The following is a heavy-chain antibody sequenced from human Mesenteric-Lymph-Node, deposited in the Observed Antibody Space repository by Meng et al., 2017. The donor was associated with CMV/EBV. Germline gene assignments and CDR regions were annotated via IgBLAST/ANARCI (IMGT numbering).Heavy chain of an antibody. V-gene: IGHV3-7*01. CDR3: ARGSTYFDY. CDR1: GFTFSSYA. CDR2: VKPDGSEK. Sequence: GESLKISCAASGFTFSSYAMSWVRQAPGKGLEWVANVKPDGSEKHYVDSVKGRFTISRDNAKNSLYLQMNSLRAEDTAVYYCARGSTYFDYWGQGTLVTVSS. J-gene: IGHJ4*02.